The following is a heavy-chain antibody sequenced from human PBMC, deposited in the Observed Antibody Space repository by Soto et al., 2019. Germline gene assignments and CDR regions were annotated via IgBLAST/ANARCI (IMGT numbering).Heavy chain of an antibody. CDR3: AKALSKKQRIAAAGTVDY. D-gene: IGHD6-13*01. CDR2: ISYDGSNK. V-gene: IGHV3-30*18. Sequence: GGSLRLSCAASGFTFSSYGMHWVRQAPGKGLEWVAVISYDGSNKYYADSVKGRFTISRDNSKNTLYLQMNSLRAEDTAVYYCAKALSKKQRIAAAGTVDYWGQGTLVTVSS. J-gene: IGHJ4*02. CDR1: GFTFSSYG.